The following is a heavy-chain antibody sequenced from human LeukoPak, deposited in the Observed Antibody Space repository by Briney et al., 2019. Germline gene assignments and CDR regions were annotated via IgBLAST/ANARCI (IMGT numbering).Heavy chain of an antibody. Sequence: GSLRLSCAASGSTFTRHAMRWVRQPPGKGLEWVSVVSSGGDSTHYADSVKGRFTISRDNAKNSLYLQMNSLRAEDTAVYYCARDRASYGDYVFDYWGQGTLVTVSS. D-gene: IGHD4-17*01. CDR2: VSSGGDST. CDR1: GSTFTRHA. J-gene: IGHJ4*02. V-gene: IGHV3-23*01. CDR3: ARDRASYGDYVFDY.